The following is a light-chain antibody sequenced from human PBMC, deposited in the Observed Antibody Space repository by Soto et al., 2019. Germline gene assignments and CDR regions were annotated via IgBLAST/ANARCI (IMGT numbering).Light chain of an antibody. Sequence: DIQMTQSPSTLPASVGDRVTITCRASQSISSWLAWYQQRPGKAPKLLIQGAYPLQSGAPSRFSGHGSGTDFTLTISSLQREDFATYYCQQSHTTLPTFGQRAKVDI. J-gene: IGKJ1*01. V-gene: IGKV1-5*01. CDR3: QQSHTTLPT. CDR2: GAY. CDR1: QSISSW.